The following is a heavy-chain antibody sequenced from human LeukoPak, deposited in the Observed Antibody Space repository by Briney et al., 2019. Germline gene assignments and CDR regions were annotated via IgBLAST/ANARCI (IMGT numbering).Heavy chain of an antibody. Sequence: SVTVSFKASGGTFISYAISWVRQAPGQGLEWMGGIIPIFGTANYAQKFQGRVTITTDESTSTAYMELSSLRSEDTAVYYCARGVMSFDYYYYYIDVWGKGTTVTVSS. CDR2: IIPIFGTA. CDR3: ARGVMSFDYYYYYIDV. D-gene: IGHD2-8*01. J-gene: IGHJ6*03. V-gene: IGHV1-69*05. CDR1: GGTFISYA.